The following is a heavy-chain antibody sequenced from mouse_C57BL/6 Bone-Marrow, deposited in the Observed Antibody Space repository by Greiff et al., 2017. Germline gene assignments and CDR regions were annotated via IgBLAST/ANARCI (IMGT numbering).Heavy chain of an antibody. V-gene: IGHV6-6*01. CDR1: GFTFSDAW. Sequence: EVQGVESGGGLVQPGGSMKLSCAASGFTFSDAWMDWVRQSPEKGLEWVAEIRNKANNHATYYAESVKGRFTISRDDSKSSVYLQMNSLRAEATGIYYCTRPYGNYLAYWGQGTLVTVSA. D-gene: IGHD2-1*01. CDR3: TRPYGNYLAY. CDR2: IRNKANNHAT. J-gene: IGHJ3*01.